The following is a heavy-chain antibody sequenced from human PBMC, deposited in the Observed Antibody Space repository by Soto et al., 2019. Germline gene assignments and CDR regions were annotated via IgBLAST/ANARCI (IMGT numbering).Heavy chain of an antibody. CDR3: ARIIRYSSSPGWFDP. CDR2: IYPGDSDT. Sequence: GASLKISCKGSGYSFTSYWIGWVRQMPGKGLEWMGIIYPGDSDTRYSPSFQGQVTISADKSISTAYLQWSSLKASDTAMYYCARIIRYSSSPGWFDPWGQGTLVTVPQ. V-gene: IGHV5-51*01. CDR1: GYSFTSYW. D-gene: IGHD6-6*01. J-gene: IGHJ5*02.